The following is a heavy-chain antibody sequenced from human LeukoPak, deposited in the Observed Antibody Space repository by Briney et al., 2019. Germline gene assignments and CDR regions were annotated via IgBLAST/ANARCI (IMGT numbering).Heavy chain of an antibody. CDR2: INPTGDST. D-gene: IGHD2-2*01. Sequence: ASVKVSCKASGYTFTNYYIHWVRQAPGQGLEWMGLINPTGDSTSYAQKFQARVTVTRDTSTNTVYMELSSLRSEDTAVYYCARHPAPQLHHFDCWGQGTPVTVSS. CDR1: GYTFTNYY. V-gene: IGHV1-46*01. CDR3: ARHPAPQLHHFDC. J-gene: IGHJ4*02.